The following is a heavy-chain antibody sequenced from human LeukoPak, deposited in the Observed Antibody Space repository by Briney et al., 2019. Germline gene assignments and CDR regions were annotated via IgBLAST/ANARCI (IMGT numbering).Heavy chain of an antibody. Sequence: ASVKVSCKASGYTFTGYYMHWVRQAPGQGLEWMGWINPNSGGTNYAQKFQGRVTMTTDTSISTAYMELSRLRSDDTAVYYCARVXTPIAAAGADYWGQGTLVTVSS. CDR2: INPNSGGT. V-gene: IGHV1-2*02. CDR1: GYTFTGYY. D-gene: IGHD6-13*01. J-gene: IGHJ4*02. CDR3: ARVXTPIAAAGADY.